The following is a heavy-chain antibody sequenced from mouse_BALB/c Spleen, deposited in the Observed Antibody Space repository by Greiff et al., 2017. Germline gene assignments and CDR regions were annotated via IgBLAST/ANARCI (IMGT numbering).Heavy chain of an antibody. Sequence: VQGVESGPGLVAPSQSLSITCTVSGFSLTSYGVHWVRQPPGKGLEWLGVIWAGGSTNYNSALMSRLSISKDNSKSQVFLKMNSLQTDDTAMYYCARDPLLYYYAMDYWGQGTSVTVSS. V-gene: IGHV2-9*02. CDR3: ARDPLLYYYAMDY. D-gene: IGHD1-1*01. CDR1: GFSLTSYG. CDR2: IWAGGST. J-gene: IGHJ4*01.